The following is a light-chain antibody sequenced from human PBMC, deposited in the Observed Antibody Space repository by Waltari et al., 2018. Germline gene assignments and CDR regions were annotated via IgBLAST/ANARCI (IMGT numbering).Light chain of an antibody. V-gene: IGLV4-69*01. CDR2: VNSDGSH. CDR1: SGHSSNI. J-gene: IGLJ3*02. Sequence: QLVVTQSPSASASLGASVKLTCTLSSGHSSNIIAWLQQQPGKGPRYLMKVNSDGSHSRGDEIPDRFSGSSSGAERHLTISSLQAEDEADYYCQTGGHGTWVFGGGTKLTVL. CDR3: QTGGHGTWV.